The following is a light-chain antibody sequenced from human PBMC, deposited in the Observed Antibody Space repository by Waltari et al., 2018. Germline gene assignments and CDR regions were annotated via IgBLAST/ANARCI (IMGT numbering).Light chain of an antibody. J-gene: IGKJ2*01. CDR2: KVS. V-gene: IGKV2-30*02. CDR1: QSLVHSYGNTS. Sequence: DVVMTQSPLSLPVTLGQPASISCRSSQSLVHSYGNTSLTWLQQRPGQSPRRLIYKVSNRDSGVPDRYSGSGSGTDFTLKISRVEAEDVGVYYCMQGTHWPYTFGQGTKLEIK. CDR3: MQGTHWPYT.